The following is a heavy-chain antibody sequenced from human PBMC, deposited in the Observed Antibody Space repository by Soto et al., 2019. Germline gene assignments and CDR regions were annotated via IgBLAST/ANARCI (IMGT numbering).Heavy chain of an antibody. CDR2: ISGSGGRT. CDR1: GFTFSSYA. D-gene: IGHD4-17*01. Sequence: EVQLLESGGGLVQPGGSLRLSCAASGFTFSSYAMSWVRQAPGKGLEWVSDISGSGGRTYYADSVKGRFTYSRDNSKNALYRLMSSLSAEDTALYYCTPTTPKMTPVTRGAYWGQGTLVTVSS. CDR3: TPTTPKMTPVTRGAY. J-gene: IGHJ4*02. V-gene: IGHV3-23*01.